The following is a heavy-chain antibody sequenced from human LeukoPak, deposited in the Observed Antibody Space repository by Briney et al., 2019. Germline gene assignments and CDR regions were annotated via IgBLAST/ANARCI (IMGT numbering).Heavy chain of an antibody. CDR2: MNPNSGNT. V-gene: IGHV1-8*03. D-gene: IGHD3-3*01. CDR3: ARTYYDFWSGIYYFDY. J-gene: IGHJ4*02. CDR1: GYTFTSYD. Sequence: ASVKVSCKASGYTFTSYDINWARQATGQGLEWMGWMNPNSGNTGYAQKFQGRVTITRNTSISTAYMELSSLRSEDTAVYYCARTYYDFWSGIYYFDYWGQGTLVTVSS.